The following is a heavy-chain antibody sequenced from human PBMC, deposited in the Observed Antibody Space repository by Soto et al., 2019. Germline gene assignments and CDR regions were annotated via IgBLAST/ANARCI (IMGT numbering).Heavy chain of an antibody. CDR1: GYTFTGYY. CDR2: INPNSGGT. CDR3: ARDRRSSVVVVPAAIAYYYYGMDV. D-gene: IGHD2-2*02. J-gene: IGHJ6*02. V-gene: IGHV1-2*04. Sequence: ASVKVSCKASGYTFTGYYMHWVRQAPGQGLEWMGWINPNSGGTNYAQKFQGWVTMTRDTSISTAYMELSRLRSDDTAVYYCARDRRSSVVVVPAAIAYYYYGMDVWGQGTTVTVS.